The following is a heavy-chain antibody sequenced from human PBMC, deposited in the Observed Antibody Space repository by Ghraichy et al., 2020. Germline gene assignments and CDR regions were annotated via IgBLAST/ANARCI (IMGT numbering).Heavy chain of an antibody. J-gene: IGHJ4*02. CDR3: ARGRGAAAGKHPIGY. V-gene: IGHV4-59*01. Sequence: ETLSPTCTVSGGSLRSYYWSWIRQPPGKGLEWIGYIYYSGSTNYNPSLKSRVTISVDTSKNQFSLKLSSVTAADTAVYYCARGRGAAAGKHPIGYWGQGTLVTVSS. CDR2: IYYSGST. CDR1: GGSLRSYY. D-gene: IGHD6-13*01.